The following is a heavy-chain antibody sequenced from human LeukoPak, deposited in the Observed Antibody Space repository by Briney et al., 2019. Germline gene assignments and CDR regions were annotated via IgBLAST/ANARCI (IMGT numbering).Heavy chain of an antibody. D-gene: IGHD3-22*01. Sequence: GGSLRLSCAASGFTSSDYAMAWVRQAPGKGLECVSGISGSGAGTYYADSVKGRFTISRDNSKNTLYLQMNSLRAEDTALYYCAKCYDSSGYCDFDYWGQGTLVTVSS. V-gene: IGHV3-23*01. CDR2: ISGSGAGT. CDR1: GFTSSDYA. CDR3: AKCYDSSGYCDFDY. J-gene: IGHJ4*02.